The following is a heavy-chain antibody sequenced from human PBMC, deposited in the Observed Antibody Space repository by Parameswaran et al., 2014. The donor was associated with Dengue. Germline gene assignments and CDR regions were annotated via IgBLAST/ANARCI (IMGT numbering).Heavy chain of an antibody. CDR3: ARPAISSDVYYYYGMDV. Sequence: VRQAPGKGLEWVANIKQDGSEKFYVDSVKGRFTISRDNAKNSLFLQMDSLRGDDTAVYFCARPAISSDVYYYYGMDVWGQGTTVTVSS. J-gene: IGHJ6*02. D-gene: IGHD6-25*01. V-gene: IGHV3-7*01. CDR2: IKQDGSEK.